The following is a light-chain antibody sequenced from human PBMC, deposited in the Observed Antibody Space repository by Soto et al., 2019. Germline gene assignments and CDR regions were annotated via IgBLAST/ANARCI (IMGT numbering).Light chain of an antibody. V-gene: IGLV2-14*01. Sequence: QSVLTQPASVSGSPGQSITISCTGTSRDVGAFNFVSWYQQHPGKAPKLIIFDVINRPSGVSSRFSGSKSGNTASLTISGLQAEDDADYYCSSYTSSSAPVIFGGGTKLTVL. CDR1: SRDVGAFNF. CDR3: SSYTSSSAPVI. CDR2: DVI. J-gene: IGLJ2*01.